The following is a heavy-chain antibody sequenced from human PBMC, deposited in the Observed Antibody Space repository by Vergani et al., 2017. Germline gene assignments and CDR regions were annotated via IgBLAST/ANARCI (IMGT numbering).Heavy chain of an antibody. D-gene: IGHD5-24*01. CDR1: GFTFSDYY. CDR2: ISSSSSYT. Sequence: QVQLVESGGGLVKPGGSLRLSCAASGFTFSDYYMSWIRQAPGKGLEWVSYISSSSSYTNYADSVKGRFTISRDNAKNSLYLQMNSLRAEDTAVYYCARXGGWLQSALGAERGAFDIWGQGTMVTVSS. CDR3: ARXGGWLQSALGAERGAFDI. V-gene: IGHV3-11*05. J-gene: IGHJ3*02.